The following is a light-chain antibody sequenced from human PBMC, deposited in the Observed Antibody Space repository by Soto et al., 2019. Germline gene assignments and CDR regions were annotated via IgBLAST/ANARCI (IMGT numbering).Light chain of an antibody. V-gene: IGKV3-15*01. Sequence: EIVLTQSPGTLSLSPGERATLSCRASQSVGSSNLAWYQQKPGQAPRLLIYGASTWATGIPARFSGSGSGTEFTLTISSLQSEDFAVYYCQQYNNWPPITFGQGTRLEIK. CDR1: QSVGSSN. CDR2: GAS. CDR3: QQYNNWPPIT. J-gene: IGKJ5*01.